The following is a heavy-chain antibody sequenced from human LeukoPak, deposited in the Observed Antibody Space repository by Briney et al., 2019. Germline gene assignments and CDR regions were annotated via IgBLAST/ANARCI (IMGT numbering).Heavy chain of an antibody. J-gene: IGHJ4*02. CDR3: AKDQYITMIVVVPLADY. CDR2: ISYDGSNK. D-gene: IGHD3-22*01. Sequence: GRSLRLSCAASGFTFSSYGMHWVRQAPGKGLEWVAFISYDGSNKYYADSVKGRFTISRDNSKNTLYLQMNSLRAEDTAVYYCAKDQYITMIVVVPLADYWGQGTLVTVSS. V-gene: IGHV3-30*18. CDR1: GFTFSSYG.